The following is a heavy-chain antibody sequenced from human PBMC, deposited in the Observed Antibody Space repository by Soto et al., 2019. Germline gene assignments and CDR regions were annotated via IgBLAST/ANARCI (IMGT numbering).Heavy chain of an antibody. J-gene: IGHJ4*02. CDR2: MNHSGST. V-gene: IGHV4-34*01. CDR1: GGSFSGYY. Sequence: QVQLQQWGAGLLKPSETLSLTCAVYGGSFSGYYWTWIRQPPGTGLEWIGEMNHSGSTNYNPSLKSRVTRSVDTSKNQSALKLTSVTAADTAVYYCASDKSTGLFDYWGQGTRVTVSS. D-gene: IGHD2-8*02. CDR3: ASDKSTGLFDY.